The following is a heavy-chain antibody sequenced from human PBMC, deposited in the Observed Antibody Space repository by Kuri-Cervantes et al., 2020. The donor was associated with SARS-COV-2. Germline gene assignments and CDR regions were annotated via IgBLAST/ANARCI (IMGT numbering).Heavy chain of an antibody. J-gene: IGHJ3*02. V-gene: IGHV1-18*01. CDR1: GYTFTSYG. CDR2: ISAYNGNT. CDR3: ARPRGIVVVPAAMGGAFDI. D-gene: IGHD2-2*01. Sequence: ASVKVSCKASGYTFTSYGISWVRQAPGQGLEWMGWISAYNGNTSYAQKLQGRVTMTTDTSTSTACMELRSLRSDVTAVYYCARPRGIVVVPAAMGGAFDIWGQGTMVTVSS.